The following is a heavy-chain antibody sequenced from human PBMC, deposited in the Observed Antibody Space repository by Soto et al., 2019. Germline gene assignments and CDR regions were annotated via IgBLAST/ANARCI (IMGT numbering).Heavy chain of an antibody. D-gene: IGHD1-1*01. J-gene: IGHJ4*02. CDR1: GFTFSTYA. CDR2: ISYDGSNK. Sequence: GGSLRLSCAASGFTFSTYAMHWVRQAPGKGLEWVAVISYDGSNKYYADSVKGRFTISRDNSKNTLYLQMNSLRAEDAAVYYCARDLWDAGRTYYFDYWGQGTLVTVSS. V-gene: IGHV3-30-3*01. CDR3: ARDLWDAGRTYYFDY.